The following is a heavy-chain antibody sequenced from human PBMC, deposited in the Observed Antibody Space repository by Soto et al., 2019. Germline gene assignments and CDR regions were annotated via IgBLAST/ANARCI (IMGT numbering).Heavy chain of an antibody. J-gene: IGHJ4*02. V-gene: IGHV4-61*01. CDR1: GGSVSSGSYY. Sequence: PSETLSLTCTVSGGSVSSGSYYWSWIRQPPGKGLEWIGYIYYSGSTNYNPSLKSRVTISVDTSKNQFSLKLSSVTAAGTAVYYCARGQYDFWRGSVDYWGQGTLVTVSS. CDR3: ARGQYDFWRGSVDY. D-gene: IGHD3-3*01. CDR2: IYYSGST.